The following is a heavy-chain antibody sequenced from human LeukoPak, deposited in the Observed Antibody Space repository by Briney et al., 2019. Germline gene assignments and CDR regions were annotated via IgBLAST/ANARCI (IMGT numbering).Heavy chain of an antibody. CDR2: ISGSGGST. J-gene: IGHJ4*02. CDR1: GFTFRSYA. CDR3: AREGSPTTGDY. V-gene: IGHV3-23*01. Sequence: PGGSLRLSCAASGFTFRSYAMSWVRQAPGKGLEWVSAISGSGGSTYYADSVKGRFTISRDNAKNSLYLQMNSLRAEDTAVYYCAREGSPTTGDYWGQGTLVTVSS. D-gene: IGHD1-26*01.